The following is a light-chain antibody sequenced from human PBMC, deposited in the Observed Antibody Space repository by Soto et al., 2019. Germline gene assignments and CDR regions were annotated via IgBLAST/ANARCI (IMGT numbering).Light chain of an antibody. V-gene: IGKV3-11*01. CDR2: DVS. CDR3: QQRSNWPPYT. J-gene: IGKJ2*01. CDR1: QSVGTF. Sequence: EVVLTQSPATLSLSPRARATLSCRASQSVGTFLSWYQQKPGQAPRLLIYDVSNRATGVPARFGGSGSGTDFTLTIRKLEPEDFAVYYCQQRSNWPPYTFGQGTKLEIK.